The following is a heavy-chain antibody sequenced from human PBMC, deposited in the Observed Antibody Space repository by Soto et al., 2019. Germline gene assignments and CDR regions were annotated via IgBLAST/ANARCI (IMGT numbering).Heavy chain of an antibody. CDR3: ARALNHDILTGYLEPGYYYYGMDV. D-gene: IGHD3-9*01. Sequence: GASVKVSCKASGYTFTSYYMHWVRQAPGQGLEWMGIINPSGGSTSYAQKFQGRVTMTRDTSTSTVYMELSSLRSEDTAVYYCARALNHDILTGYLEPGYYYYGMDVWGQGTTVTVSS. V-gene: IGHV1-46*01. CDR2: INPSGGST. CDR1: GYTFTSYY. J-gene: IGHJ6*02.